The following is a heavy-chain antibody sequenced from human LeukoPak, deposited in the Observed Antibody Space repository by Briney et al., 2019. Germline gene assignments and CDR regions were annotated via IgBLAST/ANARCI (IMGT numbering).Heavy chain of an antibody. CDR3: ARDLPSGGWGY. CDR2: IIPILGIA. D-gene: IGHD3-10*01. V-gene: IGHV1-69*04. CDR1: GGTFSSYA. Sequence: ASVKVSCKASGGTFSSYAISWVRQAPGQGLEWMGRIIPILGIANYAQKFQGRVTITADKSTSTAYMELSSLRSEDTAVYYCARDLPSGGWGYWGQGTLVTVSS. J-gene: IGHJ4*02.